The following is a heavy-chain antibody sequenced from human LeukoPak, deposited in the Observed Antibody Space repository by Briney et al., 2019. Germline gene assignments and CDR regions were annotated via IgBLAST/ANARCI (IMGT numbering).Heavy chain of an antibody. D-gene: IGHD3-3*01. V-gene: IGHV4-34*01. CDR3: ARGRRLRFLSPPEDYYYMDV. J-gene: IGHJ6*03. Sequence: SETLSLTCAVYTGSFSDFYWTWIRQPPGKGLGWIGEINHSGSTNYNPSLKSRVTISVDTSKNQFSLKLSSVTAADTAVYYCARGRRLRFLSPPEDYYYMDVWGKGTTVTVSS. CDR2: INHSGST. CDR1: TGSFSDFY.